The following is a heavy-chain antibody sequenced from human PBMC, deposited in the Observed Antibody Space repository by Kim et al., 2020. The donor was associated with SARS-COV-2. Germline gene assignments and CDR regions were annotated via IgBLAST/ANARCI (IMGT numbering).Heavy chain of an antibody. CDR3: AREGELATIFGLLSNIDY. CDR2: INPSGGST. J-gene: IGHJ4*02. V-gene: IGHV1-46*01. CDR1: GYTFTSYY. D-gene: IGHD3-3*01. Sequence: ASVKVSCKASGYTFTSYYMHWVRQAPGQGLEWMGIINPSGGSTSYAQKFQGRVTMTRDTSTSTVYMELSSLRSEDTAVYYCAREGELATIFGLLSNIDYWGQGTLVTVSS.